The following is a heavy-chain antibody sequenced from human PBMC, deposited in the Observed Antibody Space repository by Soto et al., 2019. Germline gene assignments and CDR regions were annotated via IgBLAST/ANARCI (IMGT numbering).Heavy chain of an antibody. Sequence: GGSLRLSCAASGFTFSSYSMNWVRQAPGKGLEWVSSISSSSSYIYYADSVKGRFTISRDNAKNSLYLQMNSLRAEDTAVYYCARGGGPDAFDIWGQGTMVTVSS. CDR3: ARGGGPDAFDI. CDR1: GFTFSSYS. J-gene: IGHJ3*02. V-gene: IGHV3-21*01. CDR2: ISSSSSYI.